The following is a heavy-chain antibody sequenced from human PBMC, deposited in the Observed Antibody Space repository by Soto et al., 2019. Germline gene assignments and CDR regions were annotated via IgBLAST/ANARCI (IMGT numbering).Heavy chain of an antibody. Sequence: EVQLLESGGGLVQPGGSLRLSCAASGFTFNTFEMSWVRQAPGRGLEWVSFISDDGSRTYYADAVKGRFTISRDNSKYPLYLQMNSLTVEGTAVYACVKGGWLDFWGQGTLVTVSS. CDR2: ISDDGSRT. CDR3: VKGGWLDF. J-gene: IGHJ5*01. D-gene: IGHD3-16*01. CDR1: GFTFNTFE. V-gene: IGHV3-23*01.